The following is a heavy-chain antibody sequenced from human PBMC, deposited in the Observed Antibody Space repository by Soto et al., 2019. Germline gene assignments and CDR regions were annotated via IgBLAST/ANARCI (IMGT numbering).Heavy chain of an antibody. J-gene: IGHJ4*02. D-gene: IGHD3-9*01. CDR2: ISGSGGST. Sequence: EVQLLESGGGLVQPGGSLRLSCAASGFTFSSYAMSWVRQAPGKGLEWVSAISGSGGSTYYADSVKGRFTISRDNSKNTLYLQMNSLRAEDTAVYYGATGGYYDILTGYYIENWGQGTLVTVSS. V-gene: IGHV3-23*01. CDR1: GFTFSSYA. CDR3: ATGGYYDILTGYYIEN.